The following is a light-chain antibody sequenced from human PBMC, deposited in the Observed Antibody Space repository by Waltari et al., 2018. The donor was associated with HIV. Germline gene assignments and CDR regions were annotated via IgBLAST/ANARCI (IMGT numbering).Light chain of an antibody. CDR3: QVWHYSVF. CDR2: NNI. CDR1: NIGNKD. J-gene: IGLJ2*01. V-gene: IGLV3-9*01. Sequence: SYGLTQPFSVSVALGQTANIPCGGSNIGNKDVHLYQQKPGQATSLIIYNNINRPSGVPDRFSASKSRNTATLIISGVQAGDEADYYCQVWHYSVFFGGGTKVTVL.